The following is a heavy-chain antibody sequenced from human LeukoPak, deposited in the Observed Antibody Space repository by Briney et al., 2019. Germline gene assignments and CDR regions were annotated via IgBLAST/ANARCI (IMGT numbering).Heavy chain of an antibody. Sequence: TGGSLRLSCVASGFTFSSYWMSWVRQAPGKGLEWVANIKQDGSEKYYVDSVKGRFTISRDNAKNSLYLQMNSLRAEDTAVYYCARGPYSSSIFDYWGQGTLVTVSS. V-gene: IGHV3-7*01. CDR2: IKQDGSEK. D-gene: IGHD6-6*01. CDR1: GFTFSSYW. J-gene: IGHJ4*02. CDR3: ARGPYSSSIFDY.